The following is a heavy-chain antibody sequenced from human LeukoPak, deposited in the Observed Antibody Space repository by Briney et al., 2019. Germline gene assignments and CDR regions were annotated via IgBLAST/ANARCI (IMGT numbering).Heavy chain of an antibody. Sequence: GGSLRLSCVASGFNFNSNAMIWVRQAPGKGLECVSAITAAGDTTFYADSVKGRFTISRDNSKNTLYLQMNSLRAEDTAVYYCAKEQARPYYYYYMDVWGKGTTVTVSS. V-gene: IGHV3-23*01. CDR2: ITAAGDTT. CDR1: GFNFNSNA. CDR3: AKEQARPYYYYYMDV. D-gene: IGHD6-6*01. J-gene: IGHJ6*03.